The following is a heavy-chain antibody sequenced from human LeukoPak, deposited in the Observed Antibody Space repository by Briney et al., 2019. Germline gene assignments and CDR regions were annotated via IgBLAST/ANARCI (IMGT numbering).Heavy chain of an antibody. CDR1: GYTFTSFD. Sequence: ASVKVSCKASGYTFTSFDINWVRQATGQGLEWMGWMNPTSGNTGYAQGFQGRVTMAWNSSISTAYMELSSLRSEDTAVYYCARADVPGYSSGWFMNYYYGMDVWGQGTTVTVSS. J-gene: IGHJ6*02. CDR3: ARADVPGYSSGWFMNYYYGMDV. V-gene: IGHV1-8*01. D-gene: IGHD6-19*01. CDR2: MNPTSGNT.